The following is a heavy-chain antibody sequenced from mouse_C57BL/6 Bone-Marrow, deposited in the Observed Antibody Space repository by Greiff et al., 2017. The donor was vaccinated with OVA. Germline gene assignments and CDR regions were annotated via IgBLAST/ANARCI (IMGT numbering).Heavy chain of an antibody. CDR2: IRNKANGYTT. J-gene: IGHJ1*03. Sequence: DVKLVESGGGLVQPGGSLSLSCAASGFTFTDYYMSWVRQPPGKALEWLGFIRNKANGYTTEYSASVKGRFTISRDNSQSILYLQMNALRAEDSATYYCARYYGSSLYWYCDVWGTGTTVTVSS. D-gene: IGHD1-1*01. CDR3: ARYYGSSLYWYCDV. CDR1: GFTFTDYY. V-gene: IGHV7-3*01.